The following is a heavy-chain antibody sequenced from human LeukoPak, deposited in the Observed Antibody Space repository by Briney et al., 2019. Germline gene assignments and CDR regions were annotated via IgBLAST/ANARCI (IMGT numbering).Heavy chain of an antibody. CDR3: ATDSPSRIDY. V-gene: IGHV3-21*01. J-gene: IGHJ4*02. CDR2: ISSGGSHV. D-gene: IGHD2-15*01. Sequence: GGSLRLSCAASGFTFSTYSMNWVRQAPGKGLEWVSSISSGGSHVYHADSVKGRFTISRDNVKNLLYLQMNSLRAEDTALYYCATDSPSRIDYWGQGTLVTVSS. CDR1: GFTFSTYS.